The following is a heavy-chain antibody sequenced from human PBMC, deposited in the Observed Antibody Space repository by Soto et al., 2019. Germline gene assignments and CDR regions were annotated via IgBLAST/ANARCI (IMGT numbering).Heavy chain of an antibody. D-gene: IGHD3-9*01. CDR3: ARDILTGYYNYYYYYGMDV. Sequence: EVQLVESGGGLVKPGGSLRLSCAASGFTFSSYSMNWVRQAPGKGLEWVSSISSSSSYIYYADSVKGRFTISRDNAKNSLYLQMNSRRAEDTAVYYCARDILTGYYNYYYYYGMDVWGQGTTVTVSS. V-gene: IGHV3-21*01. J-gene: IGHJ6*02. CDR2: ISSSSSYI. CDR1: GFTFSSYS.